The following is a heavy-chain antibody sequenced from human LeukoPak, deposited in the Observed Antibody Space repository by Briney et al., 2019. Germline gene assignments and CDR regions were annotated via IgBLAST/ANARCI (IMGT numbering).Heavy chain of an antibody. Sequence: GGSLRLSCAASGFTFSSYAMHWVRQASGKGLEYVPAISSNGGSTYYANSVKGRFTISRDNAKNSLYLQMNSLRAEDTALYYCARGKYPDNDDYMDVWGKGTTVTVSS. J-gene: IGHJ6*03. D-gene: IGHD1-1*01. V-gene: IGHV3-64*01. CDR1: GFTFSSYA. CDR3: ARGKYPDNDDYMDV. CDR2: ISSNGGST.